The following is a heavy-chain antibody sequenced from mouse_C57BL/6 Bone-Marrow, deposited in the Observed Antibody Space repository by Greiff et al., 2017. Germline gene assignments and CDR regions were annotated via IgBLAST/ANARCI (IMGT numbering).Heavy chain of an antibody. D-gene: IGHD2-3*01. J-gene: IGHJ3*01. CDR3: ARDDGYYLPWFAY. CDR2: ISYDGSN. Sequence: EVQLQQSGPGLVKPSQSLSLTCSVTGYSITSGYYWNWIRQFPGNKLEWMGYISYDGSNNYNPSLKNRISITRDTSKNQFFLKLNSVTTEDTATYYCARDDGYYLPWFAYWGQGTLVTVSA. V-gene: IGHV3-6*01. CDR1: GYSITSGYY.